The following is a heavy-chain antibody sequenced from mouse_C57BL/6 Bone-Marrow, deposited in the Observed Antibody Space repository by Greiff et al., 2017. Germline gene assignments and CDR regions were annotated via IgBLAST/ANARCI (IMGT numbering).Heavy chain of an antibody. J-gene: IGHJ4*01. D-gene: IGHD2-1*01. V-gene: IGHV1-53*01. CDR2: INPSNGGT. CDR3: EREGIYYGNYDYAMDY. CDR1: GYTFTSYW. Sequence: QVQLQQPGTELVKPGASVKLSCKASGYTFTSYWMHWVKQRPGQGLEWIGNINPSNGGTNYNEKFKSKATLTVDKSSSTAYMQLSSLTSEDSAVYYCEREGIYYGNYDYAMDYWGQGTSVTVSS.